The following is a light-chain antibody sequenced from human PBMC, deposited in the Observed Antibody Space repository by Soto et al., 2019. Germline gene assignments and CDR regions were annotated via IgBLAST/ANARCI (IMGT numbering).Light chain of an antibody. CDR2: DAY. V-gene: IGKV1-33*01. CDR3: HQHHNFPFT. CDR1: QDIRKY. J-gene: IGKJ3*01. Sequence: DIQMTQSPSSLSAAVGDRVTITCQASQDIRKYLNWYQQKPGKAPTLLIYDAYELETGVPSRFGGSGSGTDFTLTISSLQPEDITAYHYHQHHNFPFTFGPGTKVVIK.